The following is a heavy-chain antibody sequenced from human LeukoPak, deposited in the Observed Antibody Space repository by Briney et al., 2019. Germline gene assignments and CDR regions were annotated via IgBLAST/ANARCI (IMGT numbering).Heavy chain of an antibody. CDR1: GFTFSSYA. CDR3: AKDLRSSSSRGGFDY. CDR2: ISGSGGST. Sequence: PGGSLRLSYAASGFTFSSYAMSWVRQAPGKGLEWVSAISGSGGSTYYADSVKGRFSISRDNSKNTLYVQINSPRAEDTAVYYCAKDLRSSSSRGGFDYWGQGTLVTVSS. V-gene: IGHV3-23*01. D-gene: IGHD6-6*01. J-gene: IGHJ4*02.